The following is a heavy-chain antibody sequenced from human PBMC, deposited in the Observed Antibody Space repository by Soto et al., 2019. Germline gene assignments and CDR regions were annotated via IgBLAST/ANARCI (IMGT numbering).Heavy chain of an antibody. CDR1: GGSISSYY. V-gene: IGHV4-59*08. J-gene: IGHJ4*02. Sequence: XETMSLTCTVSGGSISSYYLSWIRQNPGKGLEWIGYIYYSGSTNYNPSLKSRVTISVDTSKNQFSLKLNSMTAADTAVYYCARHNYGSGSTYFDYWGQGTLVTVSS. CDR3: ARHNYGSGSTYFDY. D-gene: IGHD3-10*01. CDR2: IYYSGST.